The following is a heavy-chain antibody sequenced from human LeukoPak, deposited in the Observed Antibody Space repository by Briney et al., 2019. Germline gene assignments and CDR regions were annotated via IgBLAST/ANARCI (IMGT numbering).Heavy chain of an antibody. CDR2: IYYSGST. Sequence: TSETLSLTCTVSGGSISSSSYYWGWIRQPPGKGLEWIGSIYYSGSTYYNPSLKSRVTISVDTSKNQFSLKLSSVTAADTAVYYCARRDNWGSDYWGQGTLVTVSS. D-gene: IGHD1-1*01. CDR1: GGSISSSSYY. CDR3: ARRDNWGSDY. V-gene: IGHV4-39*01. J-gene: IGHJ4*02.